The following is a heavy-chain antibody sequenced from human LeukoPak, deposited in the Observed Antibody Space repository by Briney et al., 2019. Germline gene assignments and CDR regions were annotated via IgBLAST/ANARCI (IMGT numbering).Heavy chain of an antibody. V-gene: IGHV4-4*09. D-gene: IGHD3-22*01. CDR2: IYTSGST. CDR3: ARRYYYDSSGYYLDY. Sequence: SETPSLTCTVSGGSISSYYWSWIRQPPGKGLEWIGYIYTSGSTNYNPSLKSRVTISVDTSKNQFSLKLSSVTAADTAVYYCARRYYYDSSGYYLDYWGQGTLVTVSS. J-gene: IGHJ4*02. CDR1: GGSISSYY.